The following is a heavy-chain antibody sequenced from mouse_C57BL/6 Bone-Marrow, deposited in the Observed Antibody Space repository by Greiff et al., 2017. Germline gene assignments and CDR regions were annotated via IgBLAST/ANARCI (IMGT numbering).Heavy chain of an antibody. CDR3: ARAGPRGRSFDY. V-gene: IGHV1-55*01. Sequence: QVQLQQPGAELVKPGASVKMSCKASGYTFTSYWITWVKQRPGQGLEWIGDIYPTSGRTHYNEKFKSKAILTVDTSSNPAYMQLSSLTSEDSAVFYCARAGPRGRSFDYWGQGTTLTVSS. D-gene: IGHD3-3*01. J-gene: IGHJ2*01. CDR2: IYPTSGRT. CDR1: GYTFTSYW.